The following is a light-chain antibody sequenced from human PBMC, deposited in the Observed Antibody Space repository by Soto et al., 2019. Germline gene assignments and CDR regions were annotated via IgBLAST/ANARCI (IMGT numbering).Light chain of an antibody. CDR1: QSISSW. J-gene: IGKJ1*01. CDR3: QQRLNWPPG. Sequence: DIQMTQSPSTLSASVGDRVTITCRASQSISSWLAWYQQKPGKAPKLLIYKASSLESGVPSRFSGSGSGTDFTLTISDLEPADFGLYYCQQRLNWPPGFGQGTKVDIK. V-gene: IGKV1-5*03. CDR2: KAS.